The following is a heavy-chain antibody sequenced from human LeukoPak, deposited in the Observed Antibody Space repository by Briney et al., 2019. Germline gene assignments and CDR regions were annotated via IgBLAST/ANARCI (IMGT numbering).Heavy chain of an antibody. CDR1: GGSISSYY. D-gene: IGHD3-9*01. Sequence: SETLSLTCTVSGGSISSYYWSWIRQPPGKGLEWIGYIYYSGSTNYNPSLKSRVTILVDTSKNQFSLKLSSVTAADTAVYYCARGLYDILTGYYVFDYWGQGTLVTVSS. CDR3: ARGLYDILTGYYVFDY. V-gene: IGHV4-59*01. CDR2: IYYSGST. J-gene: IGHJ4*02.